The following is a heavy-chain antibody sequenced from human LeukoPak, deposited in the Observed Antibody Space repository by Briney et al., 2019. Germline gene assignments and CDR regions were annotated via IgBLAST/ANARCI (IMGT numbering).Heavy chain of an antibody. D-gene: IGHD2-15*01. CDR3: VRDPFEYCSGGSCYGLDP. Sequence: SETLSLTCTVSGGSISSSSYYWGWIRQPPGKGLEWIGSINYSGSTYYNPSLKSRVTISVDTSKNQFSLKLSSVTAADTAVYYCVRDPFEYCSGGSCYGLDPWGQGTLVTVSS. CDR1: GGSISSSSYY. CDR2: INYSGST. V-gene: IGHV4-39*07. J-gene: IGHJ5*02.